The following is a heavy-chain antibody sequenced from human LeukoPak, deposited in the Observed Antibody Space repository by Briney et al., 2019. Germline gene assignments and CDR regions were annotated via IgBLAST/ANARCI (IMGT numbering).Heavy chain of an antibody. Sequence: PSETLSLTCTVSGGSISSYYWSWIRQPAGKGLEWIGRIYTSGSTNYNPSLKSRVTMSVDTSKNQFSLKLSSVTAADTAVYYCARDLYTSGWLVRGMDVWGQGTTVTVSS. CDR2: IYTSGST. J-gene: IGHJ6*02. CDR3: ARDLYTSGWLVRGMDV. CDR1: GGSISSYY. V-gene: IGHV4-4*07. D-gene: IGHD6-19*01.